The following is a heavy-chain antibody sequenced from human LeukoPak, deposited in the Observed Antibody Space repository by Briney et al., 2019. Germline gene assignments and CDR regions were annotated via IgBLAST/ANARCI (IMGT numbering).Heavy chain of an antibody. Sequence: GGSLRLSCVASGFTFDDYAMHWVRQAPGKGLEWVSGISWDSGNIGYVDSVKGRFTISRDNAKNSLYLQMNSLRAEDTAVYYCAKDRHAPGRYCSSTSCFPFDSWGQGTLVTVSS. CDR1: GFTFDDYA. CDR3: AKDRHAPGRYCSSTSCFPFDS. J-gene: IGHJ5*01. CDR2: ISWDSGNI. V-gene: IGHV3-9*01. D-gene: IGHD2-2*01.